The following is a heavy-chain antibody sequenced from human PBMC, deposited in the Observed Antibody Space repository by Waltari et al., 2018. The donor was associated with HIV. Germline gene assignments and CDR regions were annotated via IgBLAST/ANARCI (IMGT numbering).Heavy chain of an antibody. CDR1: GYTFSRYW. CDR3: ATGPDHYCDF. Sequence: EVQLEQSGEELKKPGESLRISCTGSGYTFSRYWISWVRQIPGKGLEWMGIIFPSDSTTRYSPSFRGQVTISADKSINTTYLQWTTLKASDSAIYYCATGPDHYCDFWGQGTQVTVSS. D-gene: IGHD4-4*01. J-gene: IGHJ4*02. V-gene: IGHV5-51*01. CDR2: IFPSDSTT.